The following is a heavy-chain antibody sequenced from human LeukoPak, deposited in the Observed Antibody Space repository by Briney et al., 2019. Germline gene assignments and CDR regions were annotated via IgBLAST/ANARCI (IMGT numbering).Heavy chain of an antibody. D-gene: IGHD2-15*01. CDR3: AKDPGVGRLSIDY. V-gene: IGHV1-69*13. Sequence: ASVKVSCKASGGTYSSYAISWVRQAPGQGLEWMGGIIPIFGTANYAQKFQGRVTITADESTSTAYMELNSLRAEDTAVYYCAKDPGVGRLSIDYWGQGTLVTVSS. CDR1: GGTYSSYA. J-gene: IGHJ4*02. CDR2: IIPIFGTA.